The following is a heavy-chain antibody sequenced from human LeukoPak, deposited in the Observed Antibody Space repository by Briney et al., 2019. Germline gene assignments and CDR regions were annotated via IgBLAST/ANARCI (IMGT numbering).Heavy chain of an antibody. CDR2: IIPILGIA. CDR3: ARYSLNLGIAVAAIYFDY. J-gene: IGHJ4*02. Sequence: SVKVSCKASGGTFSSYAISWVRQAPGQGLEWMGRIIPILGIANYAQKFQGRVTITADKSTSTAYMELSSLGSGDTAVYYCARYSLNLGIAVAAIYFDYWGQGTLVTVSS. V-gene: IGHV1-69*04. CDR1: GGTFSSYA. D-gene: IGHD6-19*01.